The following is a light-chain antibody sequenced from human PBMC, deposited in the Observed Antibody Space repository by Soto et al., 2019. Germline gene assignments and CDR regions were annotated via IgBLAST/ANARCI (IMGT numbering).Light chain of an antibody. CDR2: GAS. V-gene: IGKV3-15*01. CDR3: QQYNNWPPWT. J-gene: IGKJ1*01. CDR1: ESVSSN. Sequence: EIVMTQCPATVSVSPGERATLSCRASESVSSNLAWYQQKPGHAPRLLIYGASTRATTIPARFSGSGSGTEFTLTISSLQSEDFAVYYCQQYNNWPPWTFGQGTKGEIK.